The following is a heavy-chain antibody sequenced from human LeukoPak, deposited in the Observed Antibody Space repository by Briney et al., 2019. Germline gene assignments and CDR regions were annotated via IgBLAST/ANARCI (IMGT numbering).Heavy chain of an antibody. D-gene: IGHD3-16*01. CDR2: IYYSGST. CDR1: GGSISSSSHY. V-gene: IGHV4-39*07. J-gene: IGHJ4*02. Sequence: SETLSLTCTVSGGSISSSSHYWGWIRQPPGKGLEWIGSIYYSGSTYYNPSLKSRVTISVDTSKNQFSLKLSSVTAADTAVYYCARERSDYVWGSTYYFDYWGQGTLVTVSS. CDR3: ARERSDYVWGSTYYFDY.